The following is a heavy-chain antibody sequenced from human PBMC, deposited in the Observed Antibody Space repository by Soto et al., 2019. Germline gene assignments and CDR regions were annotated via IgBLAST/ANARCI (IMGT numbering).Heavy chain of an antibody. CDR1: GGSISSYY. Sequence: QVQLQESGPGLVKPSETLSLTCTVSGGSISSYYWSWIRQPPGKGLEWIGYIYYSGSTNYNPSLKSRVTISVDTSKNQFSLKLSSVTAADTAVYYCAGWASPIAAAGANFDYWGQGTLVTVSS. CDR3: AGWASPIAAAGANFDY. J-gene: IGHJ4*02. D-gene: IGHD6-13*01. V-gene: IGHV4-59*01. CDR2: IYYSGST.